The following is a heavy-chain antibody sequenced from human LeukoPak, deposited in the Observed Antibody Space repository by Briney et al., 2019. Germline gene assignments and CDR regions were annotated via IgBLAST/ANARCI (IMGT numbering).Heavy chain of an antibody. CDR1: GYTLTELS. Sequence: DSVKVSCKVSGYTLTELSMHWVRQAPGKGLEWMGGFDREDGETIYAQKFQGRVTMTEDTSTDTAYMELSSLRSEDTAVYYCAVNVLRYFDWLQRSGYFDYWGQGTLVTVSS. V-gene: IGHV1-24*01. CDR3: AVNVLRYFDWLQRSGYFDY. CDR2: FDREDGET. D-gene: IGHD3-9*01. J-gene: IGHJ4*02.